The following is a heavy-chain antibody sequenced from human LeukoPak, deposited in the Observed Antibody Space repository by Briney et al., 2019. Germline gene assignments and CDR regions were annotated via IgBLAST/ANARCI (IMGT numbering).Heavy chain of an antibody. D-gene: IGHD6-19*01. CDR3: ARDFGTIAVAGIMDY. Sequence: GGSLRLSCAASGFTFSSYWMSWVRQAPGKGLEWVANIKQDGSEKYYEDSVKGRFTISRDNAKNSLYLQMNSLRAEDTAVYYCARDFGTIAVAGIMDYWGQGTLVTVSS. CDR2: IKQDGSEK. J-gene: IGHJ4*02. V-gene: IGHV3-7*01. CDR1: GFTFSSYW.